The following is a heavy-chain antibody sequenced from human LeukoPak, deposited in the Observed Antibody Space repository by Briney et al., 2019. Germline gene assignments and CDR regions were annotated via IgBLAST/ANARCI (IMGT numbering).Heavy chain of an antibody. D-gene: IGHD2-8*01. CDR1: GFIFSNYW. CDR2: IKGDGSEK. CDR3: ARGGVPYGLDV. V-gene: IGHV3-7*05. J-gene: IGHJ6*02. Sequence: GGSLRLSCGASGFIFSNYWMSWVRQAPGKGLEWVANIKGDGSEKNYVDSVKGRFTISRDSAKNSLNLQMNSLRVEDTAVYYCARGGVPYGLDVWGQGTTVTVSS.